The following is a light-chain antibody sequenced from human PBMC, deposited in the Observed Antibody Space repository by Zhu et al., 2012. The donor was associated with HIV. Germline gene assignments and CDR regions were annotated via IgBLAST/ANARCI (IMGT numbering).Light chain of an antibody. J-gene: IGKJ2*01. CDR3: QQDYKLPYT. V-gene: IGKV3/OR2-268*02. CDR2: GAS. CDR1: QSVSSSY. Sequence: EIVMTQSPATLSLSPGERATLSCRASQSVSSSYLSWYQQKAGQAPRLLIYGASTRATGIPARFSGSGSGTDFTLTISSLQPADFAVYYCQQDYKLPYTFGQGTKLEIK.